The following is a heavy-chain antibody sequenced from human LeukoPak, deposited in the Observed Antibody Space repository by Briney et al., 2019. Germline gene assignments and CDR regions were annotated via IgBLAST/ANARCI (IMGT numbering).Heavy chain of an antibody. CDR1: GFTFSSYA. J-gene: IGHJ6*02. CDR2: ISYDGSNK. Sequence: GRSLRLSCAASGFTFSSYAMHWVRQAPGKGLEWVAVISYDGSNKYYADSVKGRFTISRDNSKNTLYLQMNSLRIEDTAVYYCARRVEGRGSYHNYAMDVWGQGATVTVSS. CDR3: ARRVEGRGSYHNYAMDV. D-gene: IGHD3-10*01. V-gene: IGHV3-30*04.